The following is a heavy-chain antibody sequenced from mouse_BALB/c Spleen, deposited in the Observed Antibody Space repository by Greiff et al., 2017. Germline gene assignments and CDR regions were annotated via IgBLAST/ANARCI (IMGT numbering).Heavy chain of an antibody. D-gene: IGHD2-10*01. J-gene: IGHJ2*01. V-gene: IGHV3-2*02. CDR1: GYSITSDYA. CDR3: ARAYYAFDY. CDR2: ISYSGST. Sequence: EVKLEESGPGLVKPSQSLSLTCTVTGYSITSDYAWNWIRQFPGNKLEWMGYISYSGSTSYNPSLKSRISITRDTSKNQFFLQLNSVTTEDTATYYCARAYYAFDYWGQGTTLTVSS.